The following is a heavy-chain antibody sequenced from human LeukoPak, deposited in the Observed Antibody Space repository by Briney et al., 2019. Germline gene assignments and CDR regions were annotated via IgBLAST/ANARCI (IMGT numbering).Heavy chain of an antibody. J-gene: IGHJ4*02. CDR3: ATANLYSDAFDY. CDR2: IYYSGST. D-gene: IGHD2-8*01. V-gene: IGHV4-59*01. CDR1: GGSIRSYY. Sequence: SETLSLTCTVSGGSIRSYYWSWIRQPPGKGLEWIGYIYYSGSTNYNPSLKSRVTISVDTSKNQFSLKLSSVTAADTAVYYCATANLYSDAFDYWGQGTLVTVSS.